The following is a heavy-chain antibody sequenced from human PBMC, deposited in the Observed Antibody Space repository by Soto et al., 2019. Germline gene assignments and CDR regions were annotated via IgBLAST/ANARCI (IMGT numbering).Heavy chain of an antibody. CDR1: GYSFTSYT. V-gene: IGHV1-3*01. J-gene: IGHJ4*02. D-gene: IGHD6-19*01. CDR3: ARTGGWYLPSDY. Sequence: GASVKVSCKASGYSFTSYTLHWVRQAPGQRLEWMGWINAGNGNTKYSQNFQGRVTITRDTSASTAYMELSSLRSEDTAVYFCARTGGWYLPSDYWGPGTLVTVPS. CDR2: INAGNGNT.